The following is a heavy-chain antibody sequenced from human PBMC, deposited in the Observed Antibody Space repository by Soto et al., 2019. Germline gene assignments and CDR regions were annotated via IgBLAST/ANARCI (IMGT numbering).Heavy chain of an antibody. CDR3: ARDCSGGGCFSDHHFYYGMDV. D-gene: IGHD2-15*01. Sequence: EASVKLSCKACGDSFINYGISCVRQAPKQGLEWMGWISAYNGNTNYAQKLQGRVTMTKDTSTSTAYMELRSLRSDDTAVYYCARDCSGGGCFSDHHFYYGMDVWGQGTTVTVSS. CDR2: ISAYNGNT. J-gene: IGHJ6*02. V-gene: IGHV1-18*01. CDR1: GDSFINYG.